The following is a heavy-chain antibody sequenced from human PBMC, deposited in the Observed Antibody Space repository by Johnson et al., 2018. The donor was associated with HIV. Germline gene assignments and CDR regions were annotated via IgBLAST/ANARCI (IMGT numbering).Heavy chain of an antibody. Sequence: QVQLVESGGGVVKPGGSLRLSCAASGFIFSSYGMHWVRQAPGKGLEWVAVISYDGSNKYYAASVKVRFTISRDNSKNTLYLQMNSRRAEATAVYYCAREGGIAAAGTDAFDIWGQGTMVTVSS. CDR3: AREGGIAAAGTDAFDI. CDR1: GFIFSSYG. CDR2: ISYDGSNK. J-gene: IGHJ3*02. D-gene: IGHD6-13*01. V-gene: IGHV3-30*19.